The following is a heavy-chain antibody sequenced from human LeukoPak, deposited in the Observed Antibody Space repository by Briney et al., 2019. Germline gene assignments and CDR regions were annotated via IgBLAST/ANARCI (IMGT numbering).Heavy chain of an antibody. CDR1: GYTFTAYY. CDR2: INPSGGST. CDR3: AGSSGSYLMGPFDY. V-gene: IGHV1-46*01. D-gene: IGHD3-10*01. Sequence: ASVKVSCKPSGYTFTAYYMHWVRQAPGQGLEWMGIINPSGGSTSYAQKFQGRITMTRDTSTSTVYMELSSLRSEDPAVYYCAGSSGSYLMGPFDYWGQGTLVTVSS. J-gene: IGHJ4*02.